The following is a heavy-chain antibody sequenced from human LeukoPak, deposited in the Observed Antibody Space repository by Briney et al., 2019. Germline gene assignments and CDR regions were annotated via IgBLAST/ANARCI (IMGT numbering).Heavy chain of an antibody. CDR1: GFTFSNYA. V-gene: IGHV3-23*01. CDR2: IIGGGGSS. D-gene: IGHD1-26*01. CDR3: AKGGSVGVGTSYYFDY. Sequence: PGGSLRLSCAASGFTFSNYAMSWVRHAPGKGLEWASFIIGGGGSSYYADSVKGRFTISRDNSKNTMYLQMNSLRAEDTAVYYCAKGGSVGVGTSYYFDYWGQGTLVTVSS. J-gene: IGHJ4*02.